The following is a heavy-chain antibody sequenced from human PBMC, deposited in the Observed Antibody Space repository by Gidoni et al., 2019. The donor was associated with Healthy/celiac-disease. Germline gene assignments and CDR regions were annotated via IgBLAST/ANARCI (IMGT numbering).Heavy chain of an antibody. V-gene: IGHV3-48*01. CDR3: ARDRITMIVVAKRGDWYFDL. D-gene: IGHD3-22*01. CDR2: ISSSSSTI. CDR1: GFPFSSYS. J-gene: IGHJ2*01. Sequence: EVQLVESGGGLVQPGGSLRLSCAASGFPFSSYSMNWVRQAPGKGLEWVSYISSSSSTIYYADSVKGRFTISRDNAKNSLYLQMNSLRAEDTAVYYCARDRITMIVVAKRGDWYFDLWGRGTLVTVSS.